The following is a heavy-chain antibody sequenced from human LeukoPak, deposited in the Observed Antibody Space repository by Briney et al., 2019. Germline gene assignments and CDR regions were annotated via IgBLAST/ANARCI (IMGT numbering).Heavy chain of an antibody. Sequence: ASVKVSCKASGYTFTSYGISWVRQAPGQGLEWMGWISAYNGNTNYAQKLQGRVTMTTDTSTSTAYMELRSLRSDDTAVYYCARGKNMDYYGSRGFDYWGQGTLVTVSS. CDR2: ISAYNGNT. V-gene: IGHV1-18*01. CDR1: GYTFTSYG. D-gene: IGHD3-22*01. J-gene: IGHJ4*02. CDR3: ARGKNMDYYGSRGFDY.